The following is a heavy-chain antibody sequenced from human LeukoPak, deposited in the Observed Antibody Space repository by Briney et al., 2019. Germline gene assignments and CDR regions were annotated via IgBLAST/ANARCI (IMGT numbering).Heavy chain of an antibody. CDR3: AREHAPYDYGDYGDAFDI. Sequence: PGGSLRLSCAASGFTFSSYGMHWVRQAPGKGLEWVAVISYDGSNKYYVDSVKGRFTISRDNSKSTLYLQMNSLRAEDTAVYYCAREHAPYDYGDYGDAFDIWGQGTMVTVSS. J-gene: IGHJ3*02. D-gene: IGHD4-17*01. V-gene: IGHV3-30*03. CDR2: ISYDGSNK. CDR1: GFTFSSYG.